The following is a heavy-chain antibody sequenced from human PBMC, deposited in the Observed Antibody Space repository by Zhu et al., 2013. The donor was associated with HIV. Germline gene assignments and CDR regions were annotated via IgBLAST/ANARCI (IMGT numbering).Heavy chain of an antibody. CDR2: MNPKTGNT. V-gene: IGHV1-8*03. CDR1: TYTVND. CDR3: AREGVWGWFDY. Sequence: SGAEVKXPGASVKVSCKASTYTVNDINWVRQAAGQGLEWMGWMNPKTGNTGYAQKFQGRLTITRNTSLNTVYIDLSSLRSEDTAVYYCAREGVWGWFDYWGQGTLVTVSS. J-gene: IGHJ4*02. D-gene: IGHD3-16*01.